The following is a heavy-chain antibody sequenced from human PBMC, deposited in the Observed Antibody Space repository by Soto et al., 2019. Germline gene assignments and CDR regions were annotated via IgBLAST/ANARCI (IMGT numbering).Heavy chain of an antibody. CDR1: GFTFSDHY. Sequence: LRLSWVASGFTFSDHYMDCVRQAPVKGLEWVGRIRNKVNSYTTEYAASVKGRFSISRDDSKNSLFLQMNSLKTEDTAVYYCARDGGRELPFFDYWGQGTLVTVSS. J-gene: IGHJ4*02. CDR2: IRNKVNSYTT. V-gene: IGHV3-72*01. CDR3: ARDGGRELPFFDY. D-gene: IGHD3-10*01.